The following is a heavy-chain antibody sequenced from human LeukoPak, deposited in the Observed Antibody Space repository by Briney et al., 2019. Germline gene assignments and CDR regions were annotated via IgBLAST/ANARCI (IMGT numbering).Heavy chain of an antibody. V-gene: IGHV4-4*09. D-gene: IGHD2-2*02. CDR1: GGSISSYY. Sequence: PSETLSLTCTVSGGSISSYYWSWIRQPPGKGLEWIGYIYTSGRTNYNPSLKSRVTISVDTSKHQFSLKLSSVTVAVTAVYYSATDGGSYSDAFDIWGQGTMVTVSS. CDR2: IYTSGRT. CDR3: ATDGGSYSDAFDI. J-gene: IGHJ3*02.